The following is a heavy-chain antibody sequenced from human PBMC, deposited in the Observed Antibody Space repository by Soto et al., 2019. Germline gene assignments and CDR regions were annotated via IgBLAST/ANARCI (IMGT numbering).Heavy chain of an antibody. D-gene: IGHD5-18*01. CDR3: ARKIYDSDTAPNFQYYFDS. Sequence: GESLKISCKGSGYSFAGYWITWVRQKPGKGLEWMGRIDPSDSQTYYSPSFRGHVTISVTKSITTVFLQWSSLRASDTAMYYCARKIYDSDTAPNFQYYFDSWGQGTTVTVYS. CDR2: IDPSDSQT. V-gene: IGHV5-10-1*01. J-gene: IGHJ4*02. CDR1: GYSFAGYW.